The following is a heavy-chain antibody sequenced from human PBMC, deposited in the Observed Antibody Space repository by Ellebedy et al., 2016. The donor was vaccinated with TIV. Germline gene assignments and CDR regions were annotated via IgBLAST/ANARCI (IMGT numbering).Heavy chain of an antibody. CDR2: IKQDGSEK. Sequence: GESLKISCAASGFTFSSYWMSWVRQAPGKGLEWVANIKQDGSEKYYVDSVEGRFAISRDNAKNSLYLQMNSLRTEDTAVYYCARDGSYGDYLYPMHAFEIWGQGTMVTVPS. D-gene: IGHD4-17*01. V-gene: IGHV3-7*01. CDR3: ARDGSYGDYLYPMHAFEI. J-gene: IGHJ3*02. CDR1: GFTFSSYW.